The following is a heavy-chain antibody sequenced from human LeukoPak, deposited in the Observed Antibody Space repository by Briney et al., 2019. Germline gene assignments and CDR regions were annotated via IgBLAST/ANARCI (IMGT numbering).Heavy chain of an antibody. V-gene: IGHV4-34*01. J-gene: IGHJ5*02. CDR3: ARGVDGSGSYSRYNWFDP. D-gene: IGHD3-10*01. Sequence: SETLSLTCTVSGGSISSYYWSWIRQPPGKGLEWIGEINHSGSTNYNPSLKSRVTISVDTSKNQFSLKLSSVTAADTAVYYCARGVDGSGSYSRYNWFDPWGQGTLVTVSS. CDR1: GGSISSYY. CDR2: INHSGST.